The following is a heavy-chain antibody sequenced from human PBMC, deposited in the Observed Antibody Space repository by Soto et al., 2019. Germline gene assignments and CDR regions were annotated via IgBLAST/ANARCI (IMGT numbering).Heavy chain of an antibody. Sequence: PSATLSLTCTVSGGSISSGGYYWSWIRQHPGKGLEWIGYIYYSGSTYYNPSLKSRVTISVDTSKNQFSLKLSSVTAADTAVYYCARLKYDYGVYYYYYMDVWGKGTTVTVSS. D-gene: IGHD4-17*01. CDR2: IYYSGST. J-gene: IGHJ6*03. CDR3: ARLKYDYGVYYYYYMDV. CDR1: GGSISSGGYY. V-gene: IGHV4-31*03.